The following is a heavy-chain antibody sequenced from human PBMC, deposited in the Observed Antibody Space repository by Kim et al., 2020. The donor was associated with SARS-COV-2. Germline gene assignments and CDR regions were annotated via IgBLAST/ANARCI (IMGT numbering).Heavy chain of an antibody. CDR3: VSGRTY. CDR2: YTGGST. V-gene: IGHV3-66*01. J-gene: IGHJ4*02. Sequence: YTGGSTYHIDSVKGRFTISRDTSNNTVYLQMTNLRVEDTAVYYCVSGRTYWGQGTLVTVSS.